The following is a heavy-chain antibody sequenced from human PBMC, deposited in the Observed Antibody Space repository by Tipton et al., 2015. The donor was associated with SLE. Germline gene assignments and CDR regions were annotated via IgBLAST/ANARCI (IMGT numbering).Heavy chain of an antibody. CDR3: AKAAGCSSSWYCGGWFDP. V-gene: IGHV4-34*01. J-gene: IGHJ5*02. Sequence: TLSLTCAVYGGSFSSYYWSWIRQPPGKGLEWIGEVNHSGSTNYNPSLKSRVTISVDSSKNQFSLKLSSVTAADTAVYYCAKAAGCSSSWYCGGWFDPWGQGTLVTVSS. CDR1: GGSFSSYY. D-gene: IGHD6-13*01. CDR2: VNHSGST.